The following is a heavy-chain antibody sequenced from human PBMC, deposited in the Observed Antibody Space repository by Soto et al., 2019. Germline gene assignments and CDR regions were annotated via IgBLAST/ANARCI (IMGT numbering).Heavy chain of an antibody. D-gene: IGHD3-10*01. CDR2: IHPGDSNT. CDR3: ARQGSGSNWLDH. V-gene: IGHV5-51*01. CDR1: GYSLTRYW. Sequence: PXESLNISCSTSGYSLTRYWIGWVRQMPGKGLEWMGIIHPGDSNTRYSPSFQGQVTTSADKSISTAYLQWSSLKASDSAIYYCARQGSGSNWLDHWGQGTLVTVSS. J-gene: IGHJ5*02.